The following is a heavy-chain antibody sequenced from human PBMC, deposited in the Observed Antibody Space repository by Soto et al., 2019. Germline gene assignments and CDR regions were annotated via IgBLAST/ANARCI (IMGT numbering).Heavy chain of an antibody. Sequence: SETLSLTCTVSGGSISSGDYYWSWIRQPPGKGLEWIGYIYYSGSTYYNPSLKSRVTISVDTSKNQFSLKLSSATAADTAVYYCARGIMIFGVLTVNWLDLWGPGPXVTVSS. D-gene: IGHD3-3*01. V-gene: IGHV4-30-4*01. CDR1: GGSISSGDYY. J-gene: IGHJ5*02. CDR3: ARGIMIFGVLTVNWLDL. CDR2: IYYSGST.